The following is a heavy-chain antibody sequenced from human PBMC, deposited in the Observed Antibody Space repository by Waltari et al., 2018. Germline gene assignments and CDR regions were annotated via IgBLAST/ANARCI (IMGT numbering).Heavy chain of an antibody. V-gene: IGHV4-59*08. CDR1: GGSISSNY. D-gene: IGHD1-7*01. CDR2: IYYSGST. Sequence: VQLQESGPGLVKPSENLSLTCTVSGGSISSNYWSWIRQPPGKGLEWIGYIYYSGSTNYNPSLKSRVTISVDTSKNQFSLKLSSVTAADTAVYYCARRPPLITGTFYYYGMDVWGQGTTVTVSS. J-gene: IGHJ6*02. CDR3: ARRPPLITGTFYYYGMDV.